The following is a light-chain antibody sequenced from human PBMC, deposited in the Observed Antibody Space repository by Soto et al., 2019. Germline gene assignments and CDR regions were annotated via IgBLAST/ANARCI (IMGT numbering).Light chain of an antibody. J-gene: IGKJ1*01. CDR3: QQYNSYSPWT. V-gene: IGKV1-5*03. Sequence: DIQMTQSPSTLSASVGDRVTITWRASQSISSWLAWYQQKPGKAPKLLIYKASSLESGVPSRFSGSGSGIEFTLTISSLQPDDFATYYCQQYNSYSPWTFGQGTKVDIK. CDR1: QSISSW. CDR2: KAS.